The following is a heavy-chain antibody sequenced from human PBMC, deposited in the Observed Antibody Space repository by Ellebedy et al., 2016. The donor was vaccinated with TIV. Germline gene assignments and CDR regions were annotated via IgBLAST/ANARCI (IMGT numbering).Heavy chain of an antibody. D-gene: IGHD3-22*01. CDR3: ARDYEGRFHDSSGYGF. V-gene: IGHV3-20*04. CDR2: INWNGGTT. Sequence: PGGSLRLSCAASGFTFDDYGMAWVSQAPGKGREWIAGINWNGGTTSYADSVEGRLTLSSDNAKNSLHLQMHSPRAEDTALYYCARDYEGRFHDSSGYGFWGQGTQVTVSS. CDR1: GFTFDDYG. J-gene: IGHJ1*01.